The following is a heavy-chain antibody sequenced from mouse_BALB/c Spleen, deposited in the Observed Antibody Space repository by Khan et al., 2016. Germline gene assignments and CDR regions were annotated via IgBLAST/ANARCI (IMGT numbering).Heavy chain of an antibody. CDR2: INPSTGYT. CDR3: ARDANSYGSSYCAMDY. Sequence: QVQLQQSGAELAKPGASVKMSCKASGYTFTSYWMHWVKQRPGQGLEWIGYINPSTGYTEYNQKFKDKATLPADKSSSTAYMQLSSLTSEDSAVYYCARDANSYGSSYCAMDYWGQGTSVTVSS. D-gene: IGHD1-1*01. V-gene: IGHV1-7*01. CDR1: GYTFTSYW. J-gene: IGHJ4*01.